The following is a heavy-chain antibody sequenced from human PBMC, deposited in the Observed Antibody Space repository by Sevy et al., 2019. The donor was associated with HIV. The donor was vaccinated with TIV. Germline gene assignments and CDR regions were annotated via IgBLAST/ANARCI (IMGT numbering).Heavy chain of an antibody. D-gene: IGHD6-13*01. CDR3: ARAGIAAAVDGFDY. CDR1: GGSISSGGYS. Sequence: SETLSLTCAVSGGSISSGGYSWSWIRQPPGKGLEWIGYIYHSGSTYYNPPLKSRVTISVDRSKNQFSLKLSSVTAADTTVYYCARAGIAAAVDGFDYWGQGTLVTVSS. CDR2: IYHSGST. V-gene: IGHV4-30-2*01. J-gene: IGHJ4*02.